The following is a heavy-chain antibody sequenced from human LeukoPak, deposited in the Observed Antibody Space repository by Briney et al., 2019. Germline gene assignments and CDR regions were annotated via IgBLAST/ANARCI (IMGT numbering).Heavy chain of an antibody. J-gene: IGHJ6*02. CDR2: INHSGST. Sequence: KPSETLSLTCAVYGGSFSGYYWSWIRQPPGKGLEWIGEINHSGSTNYNPSLKSRVTISVDTSKNQFSLKLSSVTAADTAVYYCARDSMLSSYYYYGMDVWGQGTTVTVSS. D-gene: IGHD2-8*01. V-gene: IGHV4-34*01. CDR3: ARDSMLSSYYYYGMDV. CDR1: GGSFSGYY.